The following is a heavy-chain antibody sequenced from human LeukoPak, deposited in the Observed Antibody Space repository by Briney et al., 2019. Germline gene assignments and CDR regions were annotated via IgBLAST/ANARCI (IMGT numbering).Heavy chain of an antibody. CDR3: AKDFPSMVRGVINYFDY. D-gene: IGHD3-10*01. J-gene: IGHJ4*02. CDR2: IYSGGST. CDR1: GFTVSSNY. Sequence: PGGSLRLSCAASGFTVSSNYMSWVRQAPGKGLEWVSVIYSGGSTYYADSVKGRFTISRDNSKNTLYLQMNSLRAEDTAVYYCAKDFPSMVRGVINYFDYWGQGTLVTVSS. V-gene: IGHV3-53*01.